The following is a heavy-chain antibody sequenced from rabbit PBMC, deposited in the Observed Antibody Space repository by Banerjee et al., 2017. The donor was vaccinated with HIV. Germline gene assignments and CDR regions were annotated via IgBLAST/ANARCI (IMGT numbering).Heavy chain of an antibody. V-gene: IGHV1S7*01. CDR3: ARDDATMTMVIPRFNL. CDR2: IDPVFGST. D-gene: IGHD2-1*01. J-gene: IGHJ4*01. Sequence: PGKGLEWIGYIDPVFGSTYYASWVNGRFTISSHNAQNTLYLQLNSLTAADTATYFCARDDATMTMVIPRFNLWGPGTLVTVS.